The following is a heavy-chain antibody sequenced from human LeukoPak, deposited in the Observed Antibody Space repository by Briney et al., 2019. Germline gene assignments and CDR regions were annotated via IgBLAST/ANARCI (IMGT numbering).Heavy chain of an antibody. CDR1: GFTFSSYA. J-gene: IGHJ6*02. D-gene: IGHD2-15*01. CDR3: AKDPAPRYCSGGSCRHDYYYHGMDV. Sequence: PGGSLRLSCAASGFTFSSYAMNWVRQAPGKGLEWVSTISGSGDSTFYADSVKGRFTISRDNSKNTLYLQMNSLRADDTAVYYCAKDPAPRYCSGGSCRHDYYYHGMDVWGQGTTVTVSS. V-gene: IGHV3-23*01. CDR2: ISGSGDST.